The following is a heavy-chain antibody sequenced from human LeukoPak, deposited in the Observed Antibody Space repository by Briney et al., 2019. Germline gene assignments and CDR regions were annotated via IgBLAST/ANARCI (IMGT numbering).Heavy chain of an antibody. V-gene: IGHV3-21*01. D-gene: IGHD2-15*01. CDR1: GFTFSSYS. Sequence: GGSLRLSCAASGFTFSSYSMNWVRQAPGKGLEWVSSISSSSSYIYYADSVKGRFTISRDNAKNSLYLQMNSLRAEDTAVYYCAREWWSSPPFFDYWGQGTLVTVSS. J-gene: IGHJ4*02. CDR2: ISSSSSYI. CDR3: AREWWSSPPFFDY.